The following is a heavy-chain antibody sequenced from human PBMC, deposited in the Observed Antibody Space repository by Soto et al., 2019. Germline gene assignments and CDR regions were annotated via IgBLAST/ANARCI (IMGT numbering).Heavy chain of an antibody. CDR1: GFTFSSYG. Sequence: PGGSLRLSCAASGFTFSSYGMHWVRQAPGKGLEWVAVIWYDGSNKYYADSVKGRFTISRDNSKNTLYLQMNSLRAEDTAVYYCASISSRHAFDIWGQGTMVTVSS. V-gene: IGHV3-33*01. CDR3: ASISSRHAFDI. CDR2: IWYDGSNK. J-gene: IGHJ3*02. D-gene: IGHD6-13*01.